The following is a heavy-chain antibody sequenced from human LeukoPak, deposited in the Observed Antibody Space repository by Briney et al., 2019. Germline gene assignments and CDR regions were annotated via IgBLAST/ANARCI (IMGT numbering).Heavy chain of an antibody. CDR3: ARDDLDCSGGTCYPDDY. Sequence: ASVTVSCKASGYTFNSYGISWVRQAPGQGLEWMGWISAYNGNTNYAQKFQGRVTMTTDTSTSTAYMELRSLRSDDTAFYYCARDDLDCSGGTCYPDDYWGQGTLVTVSS. CDR2: ISAYNGNT. D-gene: IGHD2-15*01. V-gene: IGHV1-18*01. CDR1: GYTFNSYG. J-gene: IGHJ4*02.